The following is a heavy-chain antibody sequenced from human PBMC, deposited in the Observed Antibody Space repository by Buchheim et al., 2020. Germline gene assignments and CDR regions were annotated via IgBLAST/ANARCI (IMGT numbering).Heavy chain of an antibody. J-gene: IGHJ6*02. CDR1: GGSISSGGYY. V-gene: IGHV4-31*03. D-gene: IGHD5-12*01. CDR3: AREVATTGYYYYGMDV. CDR2: IYYSGST. Sequence: QVQLQESGPGLVKPSQTLSLTCTVSGGSISSGGYYWSWIRQHPGKGLEWIGYIYYSGSTYYNPSLKSRVTISVDTYKNQFSLRLSSVTAADTAVYYCAREVATTGYYYYGMDVWGQGTT.